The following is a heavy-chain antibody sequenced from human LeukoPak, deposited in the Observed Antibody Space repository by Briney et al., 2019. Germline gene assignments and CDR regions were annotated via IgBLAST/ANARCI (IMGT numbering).Heavy chain of an antibody. J-gene: IGHJ5*02. CDR3: AKGSFNWFDP. D-gene: IGHD3-10*01. CDR2: IKQDGSEK. CDR1: GFTFSSYW. Sequence: PGGSLRLSCAASGFTFSSYWMSWVRQAPGKGLEWVANIKQDGSEKYYVDSVKGRFTISRDNSKNTLYLQMNSLRAEDTAVYYCAKGSFNWFDPWGQGTLVTVSS. V-gene: IGHV3-7*03.